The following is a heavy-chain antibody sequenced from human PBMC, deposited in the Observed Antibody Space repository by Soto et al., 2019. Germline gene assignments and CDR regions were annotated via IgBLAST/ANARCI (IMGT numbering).Heavy chain of an antibody. J-gene: IGHJ4*02. CDR1: GGSISSGDYY. Sequence: PSEPLSLTCTVSGGSISSGDYYWSWIRQPPGKGLEWIGYIYYSGSTYYNPSLKSRVTISVDTSKNQFSLKLSSVTAADTAVYYCARGGFLYYYDSSGSKPFDYWGQGTLVTVSS. CDR2: IYYSGST. CDR3: ARGGFLYYYDSSGSKPFDY. D-gene: IGHD3-22*01. V-gene: IGHV4-30-4*01.